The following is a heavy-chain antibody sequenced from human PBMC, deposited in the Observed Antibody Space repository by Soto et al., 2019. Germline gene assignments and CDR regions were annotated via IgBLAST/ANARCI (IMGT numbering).Heavy chain of an antibody. V-gene: IGHV3-21*01. Sequence: EVQLVESGGGLVKPGGSLRLSCAASGFTFSSYSMNWVRQAPGKGLEWVSSISSSSSYIYYADSVKGRFTISRDNAKNSLYLQMNSLRAEDTAVYYCARGSNLEYYYYYYYMDVWGKGTTVTVSS. J-gene: IGHJ6*03. CDR3: ARGSNLEYYYYYYYMDV. D-gene: IGHD4-4*01. CDR2: ISSSSSYI. CDR1: GFTFSSYS.